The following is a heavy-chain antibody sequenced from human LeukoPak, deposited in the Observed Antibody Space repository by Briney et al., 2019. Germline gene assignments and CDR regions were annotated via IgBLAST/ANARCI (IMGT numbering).Heavy chain of an antibody. CDR3: ARPSGSYHCFDY. CDR2: INSDGSGT. D-gene: IGHD1-26*01. Sequence: GGSLRLSRAASGFTFSNYWMHWVRQGAGPGLVWVSRINSDGSGTIYADSVKGRFTGSRDNAKNPLYLQMNSLGAEDTAVYYCARPSGSYHCFDYLGQETLVIVAS. V-gene: IGHV3-74*01. CDR1: GFTFSNYW. J-gene: IGHJ4*02.